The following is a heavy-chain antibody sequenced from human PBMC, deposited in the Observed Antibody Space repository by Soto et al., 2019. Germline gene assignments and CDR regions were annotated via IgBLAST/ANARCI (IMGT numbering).Heavy chain of an antibody. Sequence: EVQLVESGGGLVQPGGSLRLSCAASGFTFSSYSMKWVRQAPGKGLEWVSYISSSSSTIYYADSVKGRFTISRDNAKNSLYLQMNSLRDEDTAVYYCARVDVLLWFGLDYWGQGTLVTVSS. CDR2: ISSSSSTI. J-gene: IGHJ4*02. CDR3: ARVDVLLWFGLDY. CDR1: GFTFSSYS. V-gene: IGHV3-48*02. D-gene: IGHD3-10*01.